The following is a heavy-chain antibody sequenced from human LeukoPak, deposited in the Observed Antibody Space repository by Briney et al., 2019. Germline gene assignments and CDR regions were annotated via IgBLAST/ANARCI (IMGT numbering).Heavy chain of an antibody. J-gene: IGHJ4*02. CDR1: GYTFTGYY. D-gene: IGHD4-23*01. Sequence: ASVKVSCKASGYTFTGYYMHWVRQAPGQGLEWMGIINPSGGSTSYAQKFQGRVTMTRDMSTSTVYMELSSLRSEDTAVYYGAVEGGGGTSGEYYFDYWGQGTLVTVSS. V-gene: IGHV1-46*01. CDR3: AVEGGGGTSGEYYFDY. CDR2: INPSGGST.